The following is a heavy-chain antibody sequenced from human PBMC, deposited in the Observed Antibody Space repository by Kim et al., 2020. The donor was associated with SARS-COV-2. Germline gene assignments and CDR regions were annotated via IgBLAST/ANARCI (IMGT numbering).Heavy chain of an antibody. Sequence: GGSLRLSCAASGFTFDDYAMHWVRQAPGKGLEWVSLISADGTSTYYSDSVKGRFTISRDNSKNSLYLQMSSLRTEDTAFYSCVTDFYDFIWGTSPSDSFAIWGQGTMVTVSS. CDR3: VTDFYDFIWGTSPSDSFAI. CDR1: GFTFDDYA. D-gene: IGHD3-16*01. V-gene: IGHV3-43*02. CDR2: ISADGTST. J-gene: IGHJ3*02.